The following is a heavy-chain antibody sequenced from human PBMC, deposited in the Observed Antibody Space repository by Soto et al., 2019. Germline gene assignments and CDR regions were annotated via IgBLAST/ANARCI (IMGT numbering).Heavy chain of an antibody. V-gene: IGHV1-8*01. D-gene: IGHD3-10*01. CDR2: MRTNTGLT. CDR3: ARFIFGQGFIS. J-gene: IGHJ4*02. Sequence: QVQLVQSGAEVKKPGASVKVSCKASGSTFSTLDLNWVRQAPGQGLDWMGWMRTNTGLTGHAQKFQGRLSMTRDTAIRTAYRKLVSLRVYGTAVYYCARFIFGQGFISWGQGTLVTVS. CDR1: GSTFSTLD.